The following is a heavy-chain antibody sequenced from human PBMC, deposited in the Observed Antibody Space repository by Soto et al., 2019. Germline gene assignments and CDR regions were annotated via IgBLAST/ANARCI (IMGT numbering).Heavy chain of an antibody. J-gene: IGHJ3*02. CDR1: GFTFSSYN. D-gene: IGHD4-17*01. V-gene: IGHV3-21*01. CDR3: VRGIATVRISGVFDI. Sequence: GGSLRLSCAASGFTFSSYNMNWVRQAPGKGLEWVSSISSSSSYIYYADSVKGRFTISRDNAKNSLYLQMNSLRAEDTVVYFFVRGIATVRISGVFDIWGQGPMVTVS. CDR2: ISSSSSYI.